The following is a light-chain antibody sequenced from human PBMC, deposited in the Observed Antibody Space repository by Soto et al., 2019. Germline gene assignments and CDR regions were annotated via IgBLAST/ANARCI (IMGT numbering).Light chain of an antibody. CDR3: TSRAGSFNVV. Sequence: QSALTQPPSASGSPGQSVTISCTGTSSDVGGYNYVSWYQQHPGKAPKLMIYEVSKRPSGVPDRFSGSKSGNMASLTVSRLQAEDEADYYCTSRAGSFNVVFGGGTKLTVL. J-gene: IGLJ2*01. CDR1: SSDVGGYNY. V-gene: IGLV2-8*01. CDR2: EVS.